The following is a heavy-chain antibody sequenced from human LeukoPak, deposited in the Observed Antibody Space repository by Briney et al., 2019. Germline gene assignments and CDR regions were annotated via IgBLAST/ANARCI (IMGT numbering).Heavy chain of an antibody. CDR2: ISTRSSSI. CDR3: AKGYLQLVYSFSAFDI. Sequence: GGSLRLSCAASGFTFSEHYMSWIRQAPGKGLEWVSYISTRSSSIYYGDSVKGRFTISRDNSKNTLYLQMNSLRAEDTAVYYCAKGYLQLVYSFSAFDIWGQGTMVTVSS. CDR1: GFTFSEHY. J-gene: IGHJ3*02. V-gene: IGHV3-11*04. D-gene: IGHD6-6*01.